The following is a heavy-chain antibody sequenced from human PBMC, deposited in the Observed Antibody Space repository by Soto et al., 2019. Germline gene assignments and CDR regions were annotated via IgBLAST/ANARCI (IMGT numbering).Heavy chain of an antibody. CDR3: ARDHSSSWYYFDY. CDR2: ISYDGSNK. Sequence: PGGSLRLSCAASGFTFSSYGMHWVRQAPGKGLERVAIISYDGSNKYYADSVKGRFTISRDNSKNTLYLQMNSLRAEDTAVYYCARDHSSSWYYFDYWGQGTLVTVSS. V-gene: IGHV3-30*03. D-gene: IGHD6-13*01. J-gene: IGHJ4*02. CDR1: GFTFSSYG.